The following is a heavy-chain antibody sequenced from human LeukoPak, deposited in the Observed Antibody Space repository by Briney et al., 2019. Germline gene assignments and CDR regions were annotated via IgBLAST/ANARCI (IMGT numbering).Heavy chain of an antibody. CDR2: IYHSGST. Sequence: SETLSLTCAVSGGSISSGGYSWSWIRQPPGKGLEWIGYIYHSGSTCYNPSLKSRVTISVDRSKNQFSLKLSSVTAADTAVYYCARGVYYYGSGSYYNSGYFDYWGQGTLVTVSS. CDR3: ARGVYYYGSGSYYNSGYFDY. CDR1: GGSISSGGYS. J-gene: IGHJ4*02. V-gene: IGHV4-30-2*01. D-gene: IGHD3-10*01.